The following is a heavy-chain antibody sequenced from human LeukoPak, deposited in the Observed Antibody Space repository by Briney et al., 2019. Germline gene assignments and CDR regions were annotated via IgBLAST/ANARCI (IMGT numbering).Heavy chain of an antibody. Sequence: GGSLRLSCAACGFTVISNYMSWVRQAPGTGLEWVSVIYSGGSTYYADSVKGRFTISRDNSKNTLDLQMNSLRAEDTAVYNWARDTSGNHKTWGQGTVVTVSS. CDR3: ARDTSGNHKT. J-gene: IGHJ5*02. CDR1: GFTVISNY. V-gene: IGHV3-53*01. CDR2: IYSGGST. D-gene: IGHD2-8*01.